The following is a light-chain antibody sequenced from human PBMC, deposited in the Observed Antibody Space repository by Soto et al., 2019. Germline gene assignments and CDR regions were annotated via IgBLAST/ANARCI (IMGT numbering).Light chain of an antibody. V-gene: IGLV1-40*01. Sequence: QSVLTQPPSVSGAPGQRVTISCTGSSSNIGAGYDVNWYQQLPGTAPKVLIYGNNNRPSGVPDRFSGSKSGTSASLAITGLQAEDEADYYSQSYDSSLSGSVFGGGTKLTV. CDR3: QSYDSSLSGSV. J-gene: IGLJ2*01. CDR1: SSNIGAGYD. CDR2: GNN.